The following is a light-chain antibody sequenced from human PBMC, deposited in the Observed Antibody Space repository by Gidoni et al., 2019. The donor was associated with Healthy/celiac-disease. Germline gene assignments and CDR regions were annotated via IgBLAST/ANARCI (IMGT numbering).Light chain of an antibody. J-gene: IGKJ3*01. Sequence: DIQLTPSPSFLSASVGDRVTITCRASQGISSYFAWYQQKPGKAPKLLIYAASTLQSGVPSSISGSGSGTEFTLTISSLQPEDFATYYCQQLNSYPIFTFXPXTKVDIK. V-gene: IGKV1-9*01. CDR1: QGISSY. CDR2: AAS. CDR3: QQLNSYPIFT.